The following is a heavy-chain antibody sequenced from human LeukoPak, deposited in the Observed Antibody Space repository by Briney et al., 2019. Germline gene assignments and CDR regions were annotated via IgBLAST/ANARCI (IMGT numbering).Heavy chain of an antibody. CDR1: GLSFSRFA. Sequence: PGGSLRLSCAASGLSFSRFAMSWVRQAPGKGLEWVSTISGSGDTTYYADSVKGRFTISRDNLKNTLYVQMNSLRVDDTAVYYCAKGHSAHGTGFDYWGQGTLAIVSS. J-gene: IGHJ4*02. V-gene: IGHV3-23*01. CDR3: AKGHSAHGTGFDY. CDR2: ISGSGDTT. D-gene: IGHD1-1*01.